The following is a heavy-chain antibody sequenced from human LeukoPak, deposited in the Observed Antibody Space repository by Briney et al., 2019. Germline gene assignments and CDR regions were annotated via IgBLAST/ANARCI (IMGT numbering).Heavy chain of an antibody. D-gene: IGHD6-13*01. CDR3: AKERGAGHIAAAVVDYSDF. CDR1: GFTFSSYA. V-gene: IGHV3-23*01. Sequence: SGGSLRLSCAASGFTFSSYAMSWVRQAPGKGLEWVSGISGSAGSTYYADSVKGRFTISRDNSKNTLFLQMNSLRAEDTAVYYCAKERGAGHIAAAVVDYSDFWGQGTLVTVSS. CDR2: ISGSAGST. J-gene: IGHJ4*02.